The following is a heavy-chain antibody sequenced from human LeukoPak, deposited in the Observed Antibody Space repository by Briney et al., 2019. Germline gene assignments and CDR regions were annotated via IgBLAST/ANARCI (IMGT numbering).Heavy chain of an antibody. V-gene: IGHV3-48*03. CDR2: ISHIGSAI. J-gene: IGHJ4*02. D-gene: IGHD3-10*01. Sequence: PGGSLRLSCEVSVFSFGAYEMNWVRQAPGKGLEWVSLISHIGSAINYADSVKGRFVISRDNAKNSLFLQMSSLRVEDTATYYCARDHMSFWGQGTLVTVSS. CDR1: VFSFGAYE. CDR3: ARDHMSF.